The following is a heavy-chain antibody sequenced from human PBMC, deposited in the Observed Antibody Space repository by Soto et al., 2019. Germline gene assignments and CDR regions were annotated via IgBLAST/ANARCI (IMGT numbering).Heavy chain of an antibody. Sequence: SVKVSCKASGGTFSSYAISWVLQAPGQGLEWMGGIIPIFGTANYAQKFQGRVTITADESTSTAYMELSSLRSEDTAVYYCAADLAPTDPYNWFEPWGQGTLVTVSS. D-gene: IGHD1-1*01. J-gene: IGHJ5*02. CDR1: GGTFSSYA. CDR2: IIPIFGTA. V-gene: IGHV1-69*13. CDR3: AADLAPTDPYNWFEP.